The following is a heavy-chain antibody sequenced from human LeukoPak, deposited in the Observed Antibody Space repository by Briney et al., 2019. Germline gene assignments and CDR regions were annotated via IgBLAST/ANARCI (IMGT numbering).Heavy chain of an antibody. CDR3: ASRLYYYDSSSYFFPSY. J-gene: IGHJ4*02. D-gene: IGHD3-22*01. CDR2: IYPGDSDT. Sequence: GESLKISCKASGFTFSSHWLGWVRQMPGKGLEWMGIIYPGDSDTRYNPSFQGQVTISADKSISTAYLQWSSLKASDTAMYYCASRLYYYDSSSYFFPSYWGQGTLVTVSS. V-gene: IGHV5-51*01. CDR1: GFTFSSHW.